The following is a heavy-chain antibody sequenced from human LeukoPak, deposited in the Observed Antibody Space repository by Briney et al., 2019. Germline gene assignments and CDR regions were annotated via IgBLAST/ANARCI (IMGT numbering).Heavy chain of an antibody. D-gene: IGHD3-10*01. CDR2: INHSGST. CDR3: ARDSGYDPDWFDP. V-gene: IGHV4-38-2*02. CDR1: GYSISNGYH. J-gene: IGHJ5*02. Sequence: PSETLSLTCAVSGYSISNGYHWGWIRQPPEKGLEWIGSINHSGSTYYNPSLKSRVTISVDTSKNQFSLKLNSVTAADTAVYYCARDSGYDPDWFDPWGQGTLVTVSS.